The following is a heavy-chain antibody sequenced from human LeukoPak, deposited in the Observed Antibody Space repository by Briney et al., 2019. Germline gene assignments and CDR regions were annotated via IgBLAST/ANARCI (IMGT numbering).Heavy chain of an antibody. Sequence: ASVKVSCKASGYTFNNYGISWVRQAPGQGLEWMGWISAYNGNTIYAQNLQGRVTMTTDTSTSTAYMELRSLRSDDTAVYYCARVIVGSSEKAFDIWGQGTMFTVSS. CDR3: ARVIVGSSEKAFDI. CDR1: GYTFNNYG. J-gene: IGHJ3*02. D-gene: IGHD1-26*01. V-gene: IGHV1-18*01. CDR2: ISAYNGNT.